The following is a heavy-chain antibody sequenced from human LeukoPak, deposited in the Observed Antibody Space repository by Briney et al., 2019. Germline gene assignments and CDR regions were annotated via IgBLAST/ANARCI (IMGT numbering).Heavy chain of an antibody. CDR2: IYSGGST. V-gene: IGHV3-66*01. CDR1: GFTVSSNY. D-gene: IGHD1-14*01. CDR3: ASGRGPGCRMDV. Sequence: GGSPRLSCAASGFTVSSNYMSWVRQAPGEGLEWVLVIYSGGSTYYADSVKGRFTISRDNSKNTLYLQMNSLRAEDTAVYYCASGRGPGCRMDVWGQGTTVTVSS. J-gene: IGHJ6*02.